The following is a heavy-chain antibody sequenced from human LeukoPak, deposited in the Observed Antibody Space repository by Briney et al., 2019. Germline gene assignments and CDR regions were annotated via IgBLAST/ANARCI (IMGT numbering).Heavy chain of an antibody. CDR1: GVSISSYY. V-gene: IGHV4-59*01. Sequence: PSETLSLTCSVSGVSISSYYSSWIRQSPGKGLEWIGYISYSGGTNYNPSLKSRVTISLDTSKNQFSLQLSSVTAADTAVYYCVRGERLGGDYWGHGTLVTVSS. CDR2: ISYSGGT. J-gene: IGHJ4*01. D-gene: IGHD3-10*01. CDR3: VRGERLGGDY.